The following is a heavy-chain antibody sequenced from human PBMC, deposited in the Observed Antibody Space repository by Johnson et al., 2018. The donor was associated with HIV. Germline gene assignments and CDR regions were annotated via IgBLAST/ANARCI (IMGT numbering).Heavy chain of an antibody. CDR2: IYSGGNT. CDR3: AKEGWAAAQAGWGAFDN. D-gene: IGHD6-25*01. CDR1: GFTFDDYT. J-gene: IGHJ3*02. Sequence: VQLVESGGGLVQPGGSLRLSCAASGFTFDDYTMHWVRQAPGKGLEWVSVIYSGGNTYYADYVKGRFTISRDNSKNTLYPQMNSLRAQDTAVYYCAKEGWAAAQAGWGAFDNWGQGAMVTVSS. V-gene: IGHV3-66*01.